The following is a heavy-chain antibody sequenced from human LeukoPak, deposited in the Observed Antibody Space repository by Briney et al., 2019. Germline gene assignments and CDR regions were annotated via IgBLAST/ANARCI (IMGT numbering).Heavy chain of an antibody. J-gene: IGHJ3*02. CDR3: ARDRYYYDILTGYSNDAFDI. D-gene: IGHD3-9*01. Sequence: ASVKVSCKTSGYTFNNYDINWVRQASGQGLEWMGWMNPNSGNTGYAQTFQGRVTMTTDASTSTAYMELRSLRSGDTAVYYCARDRYYYDILTGYSNDAFDIWGQGTMVTVSS. CDR2: MNPNSGNT. CDR1: GYTFNNYD. V-gene: IGHV1-8*01.